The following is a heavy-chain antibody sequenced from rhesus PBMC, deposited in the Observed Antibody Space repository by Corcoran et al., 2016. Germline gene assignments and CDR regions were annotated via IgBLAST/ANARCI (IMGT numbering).Heavy chain of an antibody. CDR2: IFGSIGST. V-gene: IGHV4S7*01. J-gene: IGHJ4*01. CDR3: ASVGGWYSDFDY. D-gene: IGHD6-31*01. Sequence: QVQLQESGPGLVKPSETLSLTCAVSGGSISGGYGWSWIRQPPGKGLEWIGHIFGSIGSTDDNPSLKSRVTISRDPSKNQFSLKLSSVTAADTAVYYCASVGGWYSDFDYWGQGVLVTVSS. CDR1: GGSISGGYG.